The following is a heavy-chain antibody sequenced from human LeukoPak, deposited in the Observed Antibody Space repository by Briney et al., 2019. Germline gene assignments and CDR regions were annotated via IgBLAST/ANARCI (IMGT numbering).Heavy chain of an antibody. J-gene: IGHJ4*03. V-gene: IGHV3-23*01. CDR3: AKDLLSFGITGTAFDY. CDR2: ISGSGGST. D-gene: IGHD1-20*01. CDR1: GFTFSSYA. Sequence: GGSLRLSCAASGFTFSSYAMSWVRQAPGKGLEWVSAISGSGGSTYYADSVKGRFTISRDNSKNTLYLQMNSLRAEDTAVYYCAKDLLSFGITGTAFDYWGKGTTVTVSS.